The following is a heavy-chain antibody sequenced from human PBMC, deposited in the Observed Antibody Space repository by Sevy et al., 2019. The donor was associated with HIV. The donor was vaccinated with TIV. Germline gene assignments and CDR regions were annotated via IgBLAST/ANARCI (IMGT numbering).Heavy chain of an antibody. CDR2: IKQDGSEK. CDR3: ARATSMIVVVIPRNDAFDI. Sequence: GGSLRLSCAASGFTFSSYWMSWVRQAPGKGLEWVANIKQDGSEKYYVDSVKGRFTISRDNAKNSLYLQMNSLRAEDKAVYYCARATSMIVVVIPRNDAFDIWGQGTMVTVSS. D-gene: IGHD3-22*01. V-gene: IGHV3-7*01. J-gene: IGHJ3*02. CDR1: GFTFSSYW.